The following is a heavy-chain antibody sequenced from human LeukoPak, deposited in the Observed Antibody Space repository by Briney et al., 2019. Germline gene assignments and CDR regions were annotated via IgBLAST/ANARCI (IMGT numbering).Heavy chain of an antibody. CDR2: IYSGGST. Sequence: GGSLRLSCAASGFTVGSNYMSWVRQAPGKGLEWVSVIYSGGSTHYAETVEGRFIISRDKSKNTLYLQMNSLRVEDTAVYYCARDQYSGSYPYDDWGQGTLVTVSS. D-gene: IGHD1-26*01. CDR1: GFTVGSNY. V-gene: IGHV3-66*01. CDR3: ARDQYSGSYPYDD. J-gene: IGHJ4*02.